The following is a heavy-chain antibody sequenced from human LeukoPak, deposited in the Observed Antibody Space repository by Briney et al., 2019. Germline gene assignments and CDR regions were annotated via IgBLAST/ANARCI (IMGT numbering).Heavy chain of an antibody. Sequence: GGSLRLSCAASGFTFSSYEMNWVRQAPGKGLEWVSYIRSSGSTIYYADSAKGRFTVSKDNAKNSLYLQMNSLRAEDTAVYYCATLSSYYDILTGYDYWGQGTLVTVSS. CDR1: GFTFSSYE. D-gene: IGHD3-9*01. CDR3: ATLSSYYDILTGYDY. J-gene: IGHJ4*02. CDR2: IRSSGSTI. V-gene: IGHV3-48*03.